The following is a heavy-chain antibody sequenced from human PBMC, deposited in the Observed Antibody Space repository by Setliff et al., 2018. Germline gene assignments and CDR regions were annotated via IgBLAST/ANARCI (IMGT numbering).Heavy chain of an antibody. D-gene: IGHD4-17*01. CDR3: ARLRKDSGDYYYFDY. J-gene: IGHJ4*02. CDR2: IKEDGSET. Sequence: PGGSLRLSCAASGFTLRSYWMSWVRQAPGKGLEWVAIIKEDGSETYYVDSVKGRFTISRDNAKNSLYLQMNSLRVEDTAVYYCARLRKDSGDYYYFDYWGQGTLVTVSS. V-gene: IGHV3-7*01. CDR1: GFTLRSYW.